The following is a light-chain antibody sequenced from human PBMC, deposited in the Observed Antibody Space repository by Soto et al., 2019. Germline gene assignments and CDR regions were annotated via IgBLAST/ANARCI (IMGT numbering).Light chain of an antibody. J-gene: IGKJ2*01. CDR2: AAS. CDR3: QQYGGSHMFS. Sequence: EIVLTQSPGTLSLSPGEGGTLSCRASQSISSSYLAWYQQKPGQSPRLLIYAASSRATGIPDRFSGSGSGTDFILLIIRLVPEDVVVYYCQQYGGSHMFSFGQGTKLEIK. CDR1: QSISSSY. V-gene: IGKV3-20*01.